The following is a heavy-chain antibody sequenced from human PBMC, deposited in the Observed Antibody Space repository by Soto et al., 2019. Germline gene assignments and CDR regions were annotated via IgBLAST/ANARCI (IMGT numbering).Heavy chain of an antibody. Sequence: GGSLRLSCAASGFTFSSYAMSWVRQAPGKGLEWVSAISGSGGSTYYADSVKGRFTISRDNSKNTLYLQMNSLRAEDTAVYYCAKDRKSHYDFWSGYPQYFDYWGQGTLVTVSS. J-gene: IGHJ4*02. CDR3: AKDRKSHYDFWSGYPQYFDY. CDR1: GFTFSSYA. CDR2: ISGSGGST. D-gene: IGHD3-3*01. V-gene: IGHV3-23*01.